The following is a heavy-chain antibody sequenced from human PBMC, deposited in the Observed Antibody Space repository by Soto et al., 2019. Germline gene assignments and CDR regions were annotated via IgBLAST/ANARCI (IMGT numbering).Heavy chain of an antibody. Sequence: GASVKVSCKASGYTFTGYYMHWVRQAPGQGLEWMGWINPNSGGTNYAQKFQGWVTMTRDTSISTAYMELSRLRSDDTAVYYCARDQNVVVPAATTTYYGMDVWGQGTTVTVSS. J-gene: IGHJ6*02. CDR3: ARDQNVVVPAATTTYYGMDV. CDR1: GYTFTGYY. D-gene: IGHD2-2*01. V-gene: IGHV1-2*04. CDR2: INPNSGGT.